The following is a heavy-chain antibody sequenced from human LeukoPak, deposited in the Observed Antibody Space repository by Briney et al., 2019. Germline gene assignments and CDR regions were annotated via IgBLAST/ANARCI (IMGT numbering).Heavy chain of an antibody. CDR2: IYYSGST. J-gene: IGHJ4*02. Sequence: KSSETLSHTCNVSGDSISSYYWSWIRQPPGKGLEWTGHIYYSGSTNYNPSLKSRVTISVDTSKNQFSLKMSSVTAADTAVYYCARSRDGYNQNTPLYYWGQGTLVTVSS. CDR3: ARSRDGYNQNTPLYY. D-gene: IGHD5-24*01. V-gene: IGHV4-59*01. CDR1: GDSISSYY.